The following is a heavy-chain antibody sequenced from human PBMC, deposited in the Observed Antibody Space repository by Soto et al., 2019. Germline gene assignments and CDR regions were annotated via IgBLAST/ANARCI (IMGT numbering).Heavy chain of an antibody. CDR3: ARDDNPDY. Sequence: EVQLVESGGGLVQPGGSLRLSCAASGFTFSTYWMHWVRQGPGKGLVWLSRINGDRSTTEYADSVKGRFTISRGNAKNTLYLQIHSLRVEDTAVYYCARDDNPDYWGQGTLVTVSS. CDR1: GFTFSTYW. V-gene: IGHV3-74*03. D-gene: IGHD1-20*01. J-gene: IGHJ4*02. CDR2: INGDRSTT.